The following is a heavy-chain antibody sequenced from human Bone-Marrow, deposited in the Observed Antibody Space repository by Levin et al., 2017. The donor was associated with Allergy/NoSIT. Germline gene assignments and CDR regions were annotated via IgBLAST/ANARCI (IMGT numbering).Heavy chain of an antibody. CDR1: GFTFSSYA. D-gene: IGHD3-3*01. CDR3: ANGGEWSFDFDW. J-gene: IGHJ4*02. Sequence: GESPKISCAASGFTFSSYAMSWLRQAPGKGLEWVSGIGASGSGTYYADSVKGRFTISRDNSKNTLYLQMNSLSAEDTAVYYCANGGEWSFDFDWWGQGTLVTVSS. CDR2: IGASGSGT. V-gene: IGHV3-23*01.